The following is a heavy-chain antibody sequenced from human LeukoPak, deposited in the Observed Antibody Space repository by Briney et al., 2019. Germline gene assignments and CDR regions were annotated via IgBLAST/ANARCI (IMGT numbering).Heavy chain of an antibody. V-gene: IGHV3-33*01. Sequence: PGGSLRLSCAASGFTFSSYGKHWVRQAPGKGLEWVAVIWYDGSNKYYADSVKGRFTISRDNSKNTLYLQMNSLRAEDTAVYYCARDRYSSSWFTSDWGQGTLVTVSS. CDR1: GFTFSSYG. D-gene: IGHD6-13*01. J-gene: IGHJ4*02. CDR2: IWYDGSNK. CDR3: ARDRYSSSWFTSD.